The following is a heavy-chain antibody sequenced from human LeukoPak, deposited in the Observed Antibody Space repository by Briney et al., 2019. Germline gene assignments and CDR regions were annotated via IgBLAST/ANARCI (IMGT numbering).Heavy chain of an antibody. D-gene: IGHD6-13*01. J-gene: IGHJ4*02. CDR2: IYSSGST. V-gene: IGHV4-39*01. CDR1: GGSISSSSSY. CDR3: ATISSTWYVDY. Sequence: SETLSLTCTVSGGSISSSSSYWCWIRQPPGKGLEWIGSIYSSGSTYYNPSLKSRVTTSVDTSKNQFSLKLSSVTAADTAVYYCATISSTWYVDYWGQGTLVTVSS.